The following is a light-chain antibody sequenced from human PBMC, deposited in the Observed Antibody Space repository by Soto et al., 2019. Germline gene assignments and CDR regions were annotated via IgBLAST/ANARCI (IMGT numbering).Light chain of an antibody. Sequence: QAVVTQSPSASASLGASVKLTCTLSSGHSTYAIAWHQQQPEKGPRYLMKLNSDGSHSKGDGIPNRFSGSSSGAERYLTISSLQSDDEADYYCQTWGTGIQVVFGGGTKVTVL. J-gene: IGLJ2*01. CDR3: QTWGTGIQVV. CDR1: SGHSTYA. CDR2: LNSDGSH. V-gene: IGLV4-69*01.